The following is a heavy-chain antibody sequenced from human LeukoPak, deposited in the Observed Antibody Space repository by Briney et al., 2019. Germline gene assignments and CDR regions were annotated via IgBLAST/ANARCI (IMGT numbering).Heavy chain of an antibody. D-gene: IGHD1-1*01. J-gene: IGHJ4*02. V-gene: IGHV3-74*01. CDR1: GFTFNTYW. Sequence: GGSLRLSCAASGFTFNTYWMYWVRQAPGKGLVWVLHINSDGSIVNYGDSVKGRFTISRDNAKNTLYLQMNSLRADDTALYFCSRGRNWDDGDYWGQGTLVTVSS. CDR2: INSDGSIV. CDR3: SRGRNWDDGDY.